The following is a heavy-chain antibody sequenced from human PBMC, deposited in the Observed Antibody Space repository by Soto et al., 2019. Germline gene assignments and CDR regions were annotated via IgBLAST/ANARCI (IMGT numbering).Heavy chain of an antibody. V-gene: IGHV4-59*01. CDR3: ARDTIFGVVARTSDAFDI. J-gene: IGHJ3*02. D-gene: IGHD3-3*01. CDR2: IYYSGST. CDR1: GGYISNYY. Sequence: SQTHPLSYTVAGGYISNYYWGWIRQPPGKGLEWIGYIYYSGSTNYNPSLKSRVTISVDTSKNQFSLKLSSVTAADTAVYYCARDTIFGVVARTSDAFDIWGQGTMVTVSS.